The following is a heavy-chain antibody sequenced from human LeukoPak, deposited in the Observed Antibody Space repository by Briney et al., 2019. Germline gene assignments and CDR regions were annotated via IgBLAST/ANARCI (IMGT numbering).Heavy chain of an antibody. J-gene: IGHJ4*02. V-gene: IGHV1-18*01. CDR1: GYTFTSYG. CDR2: ISAYNGNT. D-gene: IGHD6-13*01. CDR3: ARVAGSSSWYYFDY. Sequence: ASVKVSCKASGYTFTSYGISWVRQAPGQGLEWMGWISAYNGNTNYAQKPQGRVTMTTDTSTSTAYMELRSLRSDDTAVYYCARVAGSSSWYYFDYWGQGTLVTVSS.